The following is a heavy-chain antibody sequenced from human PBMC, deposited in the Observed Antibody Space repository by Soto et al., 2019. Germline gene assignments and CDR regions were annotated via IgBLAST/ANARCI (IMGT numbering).Heavy chain of an antibody. Sequence: SVKVSGKASGFTFTSSAVQWVRQACGQRLEWIGWIVVGSGNTNYAQKFQERVTITRDMSTSTAYMELSSLRSEDTAVYYCAAKVVLNGMDVWGQGTTVTVPS. CDR2: IVVGSGNT. CDR3: AAKVVLNGMDV. J-gene: IGHJ6*02. D-gene: IGHD3-10*01. V-gene: IGHV1-58*01. CDR1: GFTFTSSA.